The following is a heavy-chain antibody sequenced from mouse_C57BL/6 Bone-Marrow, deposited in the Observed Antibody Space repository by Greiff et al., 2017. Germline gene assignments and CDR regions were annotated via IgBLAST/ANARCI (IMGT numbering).Heavy chain of an antibody. D-gene: IGHD4-1*01. Sequence: EVKLMESGGGLVKPGGSLKLSCAASGFTFSSYTMSWVRQTPEKRLEWVATISGGGGNTYYPNSVKGRFTISRDNAKNTLYLQMSSLRSEDTALYYGARTCTGYYFDYWGQGTTLTVSS. CDR1: GFTFSSYT. CDR3: ARTCTGYYFDY. CDR2: ISGGGGNT. J-gene: IGHJ2*01. V-gene: IGHV5-9*01.